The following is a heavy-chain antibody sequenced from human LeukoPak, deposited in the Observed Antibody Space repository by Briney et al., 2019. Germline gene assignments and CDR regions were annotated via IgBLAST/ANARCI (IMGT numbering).Heavy chain of an antibody. CDR3: AKGKSGSGFDY. J-gene: IGHJ4*02. V-gene: IGHV3-23*01. CDR2: ISDSGGTT. Sequence: GGSLRLSCAASGFTFSTYAMARVRQAPGKGLEWVSGISDSGGTTYYADSVKGRFTMSRDNSKSTLFLQMNSLRAEDTAVYYCAKGKSGSGFDYWGQGTLATVSS. CDR1: GFTFSTYA. D-gene: IGHD3-10*01.